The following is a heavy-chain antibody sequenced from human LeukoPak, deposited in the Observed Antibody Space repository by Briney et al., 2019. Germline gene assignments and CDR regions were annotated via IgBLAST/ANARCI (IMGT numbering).Heavy chain of an antibody. CDR3: AKEGRLTVAAVVVENYFDY. V-gene: IGHV3-33*06. Sequence: GGSLRLSCGASGFTFSTYGMHWVRQAPGKGLEWIAVISPDGINTYYADSVKGRFTISRDNAKTTVYLQMNSLRTEDTAEYYCAKEGRLTVAAVVVENYFDYWGQGTPVTVST. CDR2: ISPDGINT. D-gene: IGHD3-22*01. J-gene: IGHJ4*02. CDR1: GFTFSTYG.